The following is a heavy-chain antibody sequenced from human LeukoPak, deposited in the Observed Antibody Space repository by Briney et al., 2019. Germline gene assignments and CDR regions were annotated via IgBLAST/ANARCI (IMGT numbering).Heavy chain of an antibody. CDR3: ARSIVVVPAANDYYYGMDV. J-gene: IGHJ6*02. Sequence: ASVKVSCKASGGTFSSYAISWVRQAPGQGLEWMGRIMPILGIANYAQKFQGRVTITADKSTSTAYMELSSLRSEDTAVYYCARSIVVVPAANDYYYGMDVWGQGTTVTVSS. CDR1: GGTFSSYA. D-gene: IGHD2-2*01. V-gene: IGHV1-69*04. CDR2: IMPILGIA.